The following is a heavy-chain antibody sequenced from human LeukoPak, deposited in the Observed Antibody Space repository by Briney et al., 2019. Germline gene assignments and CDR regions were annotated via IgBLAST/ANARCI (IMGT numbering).Heavy chain of an antibody. D-gene: IGHD1-1*01. V-gene: IGHV4-59*02. J-gene: IGHJ5*02. CDR2: ISYSGST. CDR3: AREGTAGTNLNWFDP. Sequence: SETLSLTCSVSGGSVSSYYWSWIRQPPGKGLEWIGYISYSGSTNFNPSLKSRVTISVDTSKNQFSLKLSSVTAADTAVYYCAREGTAGTNLNWFDPWGQGTLVTVSS. CDR1: GGSVSSYY.